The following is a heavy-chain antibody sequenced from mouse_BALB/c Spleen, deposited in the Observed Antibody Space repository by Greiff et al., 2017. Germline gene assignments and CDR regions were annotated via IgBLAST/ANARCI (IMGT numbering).Heavy chain of an antibody. CDR1: GYAFSSYW. J-gene: IGHJ4*01. Sequence: QVQLQQSGAELVRPGSSVKISCKASGYAFSSYWMNWVKQRPGQGLEWIGQIYPGDGDTNYNGKFKGKATLTADKSSSTAYMQLSSLTSEDSAVYFCASHGYDYYAMDYWGQGTSVTVSS. D-gene: IGHD2-2*01. V-gene: IGHV1-80*01. CDR2: IYPGDGDT. CDR3: ASHGYDYYAMDY.